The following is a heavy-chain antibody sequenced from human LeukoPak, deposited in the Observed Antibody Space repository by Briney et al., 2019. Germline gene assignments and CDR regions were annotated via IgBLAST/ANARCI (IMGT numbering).Heavy chain of an antibody. J-gene: IGHJ4*02. CDR1: GSTFTSYG. V-gene: IGHV1-18*01. Sequence: ASVKVSCKASGSTFTSYGISWVRQAPGQGLEWMGWISAYNGNTNYAQKLQGRVTMTTDTSTSTAYMELRSLRSDDTAVYYCARYGSGSYYNGNFDYWGQGTLVTVSS. D-gene: IGHD3-10*01. CDR2: ISAYNGNT. CDR3: ARYGSGSYYNGNFDY.